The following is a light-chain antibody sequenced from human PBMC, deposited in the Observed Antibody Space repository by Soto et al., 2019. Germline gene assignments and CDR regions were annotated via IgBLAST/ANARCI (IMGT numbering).Light chain of an antibody. CDR1: SGDVGHYNY. V-gene: IGLV2-14*01. J-gene: IGLJ3*02. CDR2: EVT. Sequence: QSVLTQPASVSGSPGQSITISCTGSSGDVGHYNYVSWYQQHPGKAPKLIIYEVTNRPSGVSNRFSGSKSGNTASLIISGLQAEDADDYYCTSYTTGRIWVFGGGTKLTVL. CDR3: TSYTTGRIWV.